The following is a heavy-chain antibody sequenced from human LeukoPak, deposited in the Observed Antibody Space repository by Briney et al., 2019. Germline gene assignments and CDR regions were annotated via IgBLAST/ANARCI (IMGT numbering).Heavy chain of an antibody. D-gene: IGHD5-18*01. J-gene: IGHJ6*02. CDR3: ARGMGYGYANYYYGMDV. CDR2: INHSGST. Sequence: SETLSLTCAVYGGSFSGYYWSWIRHPQGKGLGWIGEINHSGSTNYNPYLKSRVTISVDTSKNQFSLKLSSVTAADTAVYYCARGMGYGYANYYYGMDVWGQGTTVTVSS. CDR1: GGSFSGYY. V-gene: IGHV4-34*01.